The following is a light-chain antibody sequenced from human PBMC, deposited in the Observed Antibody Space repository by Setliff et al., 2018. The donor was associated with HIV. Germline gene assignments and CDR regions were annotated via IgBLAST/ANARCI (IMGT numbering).Light chain of an antibody. CDR1: SSDVGENNY. J-gene: IGLJ1*01. CDR3: CSFAGIYV. Sequence: QSALTQPRSVSGSPGQSVTISCTGTSSDVGENNYVSWYQDHPGKAPKLMIYDVNKRPSGVPDRFSGSKSGNTASLTISGLQADDEVDYYCCSFAGIYVFGTGTRSPS. CDR2: DVN. V-gene: IGLV2-11*01.